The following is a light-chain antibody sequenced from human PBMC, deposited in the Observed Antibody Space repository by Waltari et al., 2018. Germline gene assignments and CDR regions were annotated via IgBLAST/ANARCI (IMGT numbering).Light chain of an antibody. Sequence: IVLTQSPATLSVSPGESAIISCRASQSVTSNLAWYQQKPGQAPRLLIYDASTRATSIPSRFRGSRSGTEFTLTISSLQSEDSATYYCQQYNRWPPITFGQGTRLEIK. V-gene: IGKV3-15*01. CDR2: DAS. CDR1: QSVTSN. J-gene: IGKJ5*01. CDR3: QQYNRWPPIT.